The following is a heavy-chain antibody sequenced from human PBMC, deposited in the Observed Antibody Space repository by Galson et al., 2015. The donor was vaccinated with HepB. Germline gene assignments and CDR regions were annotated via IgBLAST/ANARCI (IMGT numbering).Heavy chain of an antibody. CDR2: ISGGST. V-gene: IGHV3-23*01. Sequence: SLRLSCAASGITLSSYTMSWVRQAPGKGLEWVSSISGGSTYYVDSMEGRFTISRDNSKNTVYLQMNSLRSEDTAVYYCAKGNWGSTPDFWGQGTLVTVSS. CDR3: AKGNWGSTPDF. D-gene: IGHD7-27*01. J-gene: IGHJ4*02. CDR1: GITLSSYT.